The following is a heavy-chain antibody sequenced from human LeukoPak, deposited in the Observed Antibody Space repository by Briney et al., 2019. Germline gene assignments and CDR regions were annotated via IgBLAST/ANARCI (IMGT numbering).Heavy chain of an antibody. CDR3: AREGGSPPSYYYYYMDV. CDR1: GFTFSSYS. Sequence: GGSLRLSCAASGFTFSSYSMNWVRQAPGKGLEWVSSISSSSSYIYYADSVRGRFTISRDNAKNSLYLQMNSLRAEDTAVYYCAREGGSPPSYYYYYMDVWGKGTTVTVSS. J-gene: IGHJ6*03. CDR2: ISSSSSYI. V-gene: IGHV3-21*01.